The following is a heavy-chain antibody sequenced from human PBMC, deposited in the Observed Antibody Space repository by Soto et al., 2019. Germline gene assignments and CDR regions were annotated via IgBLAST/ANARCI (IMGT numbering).Heavy chain of an antibody. D-gene: IGHD3-10*01. J-gene: IGHJ4*02. Sequence: ASVKVSCKPSGNTFTSYDLNWVRQATGHGLEWVGWINPNSGNIGYPQKFQGRVTMTRDTAIRLAYMEVSRLRADDRAVYYCARGRASGSYYLLDYWGQGTVVTVSS. V-gene: IGHV1-8*01. CDR2: INPNSGNI. CDR1: GNTFTSYD. CDR3: ARGRASGSYYLLDY.